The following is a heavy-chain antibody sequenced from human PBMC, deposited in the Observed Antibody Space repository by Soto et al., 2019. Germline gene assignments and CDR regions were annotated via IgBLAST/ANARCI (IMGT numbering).Heavy chain of an antibody. CDR2: IYYSGST. V-gene: IGHV4-59*01. CDR1: GGSISSYY. J-gene: IGHJ4*02. CDR3: ARDNGDYDPDY. D-gene: IGHD4-17*01. Sequence: SETLSLTCTVSGGSISSYYWSWIRQPPGKGLEWIGYIYYSGSTNYNPSLKSRVTISVDTSKNQFSLKLSSVTAADTAVYYCARDNGDYDPDYWGQGTLVTVSS.